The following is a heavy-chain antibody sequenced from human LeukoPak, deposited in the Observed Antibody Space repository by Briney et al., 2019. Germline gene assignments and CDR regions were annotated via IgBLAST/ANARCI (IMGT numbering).Heavy chain of an antibody. V-gene: IGHV4-59*12. CDR3: ARGLGGYCSSTSCYWGLDP. J-gene: IGHJ5*02. CDR1: GGSISSYY. Sequence: SETLSLTCTVSGGSISSYYWSWIRQPPGKGLEWIGYIYYSGSTNYNPSLKSRVTISVDTSKNQFSLKLSSVTAADTAVYYCARGLGGYCSSTSCYWGLDPWGQGTLVTVSS. D-gene: IGHD2-2*01. CDR2: IYYSGST.